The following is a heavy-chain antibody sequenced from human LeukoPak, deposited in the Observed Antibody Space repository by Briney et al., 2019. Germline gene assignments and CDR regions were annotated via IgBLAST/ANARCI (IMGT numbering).Heavy chain of an antibody. CDR2: IYYSGST. D-gene: IGHD2-2*02. J-gene: IGHJ4*02. CDR3: ARAKDIVVVPAAIPHFDY. CDR1: GGSISSYY. V-gene: IGHV4-59*08. Sequence: SETLSLTCTVSGGSISSYYWSWIRQPPGKGLEWIGYIYYSGSTYYNPSLKSRVTISVDTSKNQFSLKLSSVTAADTAVYYCARAKDIVVVPAAIPHFDYWGQGTLVTVSS.